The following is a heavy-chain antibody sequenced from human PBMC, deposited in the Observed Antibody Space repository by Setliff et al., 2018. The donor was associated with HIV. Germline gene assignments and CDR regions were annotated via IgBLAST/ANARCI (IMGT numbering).Heavy chain of an antibody. CDR1: GGSFSGYY. D-gene: IGHD6-19*01. V-gene: IGHV4-34*01. CDR3: ARGVRDNSGWSSYYFDY. J-gene: IGHJ4*02. CDR2: VTHSGRT. Sequence: SETLSLTCAVYGGSFSGYYWSRIRQPPGKGLEWIGEVTHSGRTNYNPSLESRVTTSVDTSKKQSSLRLTSVTAADTAVYYCARGVRDNSGWSSYYFDYWGQGTLVTVSS.